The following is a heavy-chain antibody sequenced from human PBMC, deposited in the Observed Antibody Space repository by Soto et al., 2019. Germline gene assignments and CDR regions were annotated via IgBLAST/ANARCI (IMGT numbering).Heavy chain of an antibody. Sequence: QVQLMQSGAEMKKPGASVNVSCKSSGYSFSSYYIHWVRQAPGQGLEWMGVINPSGDDTSYAQKFERRVTMAMDTAPSTVSMELTSLPSADPAVYYCAREERFMDWALDWGGQGTLVSVYS. J-gene: IGHJ4*02. CDR2: INPSGDDT. CDR1: GYSFSSYY. CDR3: AREERFMDWALDW. D-gene: IGHD3-3*01. V-gene: IGHV1-46*03.